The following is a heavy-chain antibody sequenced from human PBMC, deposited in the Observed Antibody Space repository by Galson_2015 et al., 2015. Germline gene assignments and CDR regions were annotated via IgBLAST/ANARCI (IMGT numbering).Heavy chain of an antibody. J-gene: IGHJ5*02. V-gene: IGHV3-23*01. D-gene: IGHD3-10*01. CDR3: AKLRGVWFGELPVPWGNWFDP. CDR2: ISGSGGST. Sequence: SLRLSCAASGFTFSSYAMSWVRQAPGKGLEWVSAISGSGGSTYYADSVKGRFTISRDNSKNTLYLQMNSLRAEDTAVYYCAKLRGVWFGELPVPWGNWFDPWGQGTLVTVSS. CDR1: GFTFSSYA.